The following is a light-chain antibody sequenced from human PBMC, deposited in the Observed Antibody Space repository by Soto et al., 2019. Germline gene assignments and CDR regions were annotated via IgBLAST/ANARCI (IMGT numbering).Light chain of an antibody. CDR2: GVS. CDR1: SSEVGGSNR. CDR3: NSYTSSSTYV. J-gene: IGLJ1*01. V-gene: IGLV2-14*03. Sequence: QSALTQPASVSGSPGQSITISCTGTSSEVGGSNRVSWYQQHPGKAPKLIIYGVSNRPSGISNRFSGSKSGSTASLTISGLQPEDEAHYYCNSYTSSSTYVFGTGTKLTVL.